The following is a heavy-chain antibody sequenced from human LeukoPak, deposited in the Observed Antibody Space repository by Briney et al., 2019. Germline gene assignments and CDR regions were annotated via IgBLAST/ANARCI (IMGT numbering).Heavy chain of an antibody. CDR3: ARLGGDFWSGFDY. J-gene: IGHJ4*02. V-gene: IGHV4-38-2*02. Sequence: PSETLSLTCTVSGYSISSGYYWGWIRQPPGKGLEWIGSIYHSGSTYYNPSLKSRVTISVDTSKNQFSLKLSSVTAADTAVYYCARLGGDFWSGFDYWGQGTLVTVSS. D-gene: IGHD3-3*01. CDR2: IYHSGST. CDR1: GYSISSGYY.